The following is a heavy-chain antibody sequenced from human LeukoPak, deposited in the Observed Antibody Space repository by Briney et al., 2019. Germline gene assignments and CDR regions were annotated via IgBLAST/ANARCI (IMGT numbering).Heavy chain of an antibody. CDR1: GFTLSSYA. CDR2: ISGSDDST. J-gene: IGHJ6*02. Sequence: GGSLRLSCAASGFTLSSYALSWVRQAPGKGPEWISAISGSDDSTYYADSVKGRFTISRDNSKNTLYVQMNSLRAEVTAVYYCAKWGKLPFYFNGMDVWGQGTTVTVSS. V-gene: IGHV3-23*01. CDR3: AKWGKLPFYFNGMDV. D-gene: IGHD3-16*01.